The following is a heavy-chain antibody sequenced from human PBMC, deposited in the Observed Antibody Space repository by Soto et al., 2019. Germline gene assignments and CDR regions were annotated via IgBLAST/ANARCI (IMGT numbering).Heavy chain of an antibody. CDR3: ARDADPQGYSSGWSAWGFDY. CDR1: GFTFSSYG. J-gene: IGHJ4*02. Sequence: QVQLVESGGGVVQPGRSLRLSCAASGFTFSSYGMHWVRQAPGTGLEWVALIWYDGSNKYYADSVKGRFTISRDNSKNTLYLQMNSLRAEDTAVYYCARDADPQGYSSGWSAWGFDYWGQGTLVTVSS. D-gene: IGHD6-19*01. CDR2: IWYDGSNK. V-gene: IGHV3-33*01.